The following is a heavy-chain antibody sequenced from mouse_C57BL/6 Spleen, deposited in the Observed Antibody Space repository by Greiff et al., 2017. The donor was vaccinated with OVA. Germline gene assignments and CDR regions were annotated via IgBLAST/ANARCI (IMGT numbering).Heavy chain of an antibody. CDR2: ISGGGGNT. J-gene: IGHJ1*03. CDR3: GRPANGCFDD. CDR1: GFTFSSYP. V-gene: IGHV5-9*04. Sequence: DVKLVESGGGLVKPGGSLKLSCAASGFTFSSYPMSWVRQTPEKRLEWVATISGGGGNTYYPDSVKGRFTISRDNAKNTLYLQMSRLRAEDTGGYYGGRPANGCFDDWGTGTTGTVSS.